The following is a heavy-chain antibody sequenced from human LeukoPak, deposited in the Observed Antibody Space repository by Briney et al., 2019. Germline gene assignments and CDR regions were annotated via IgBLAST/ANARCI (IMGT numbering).Heavy chain of an antibody. V-gene: IGHV3-48*03. CDR1: GFTFSSYE. CDR2: ITSGSTI. D-gene: IGHD3-22*01. J-gene: IGHJ4*02. Sequence: GGSLRLSCAASGFTFSSYEMNWVRQAPGKGLEWVSYITSGSTIYYADSAKGRFTISRDNAKNSLYLQMNGLRAEDTAVYYCARKYYYDSSGYIDYWGQGTLVTVSS. CDR3: ARKYYYDSSGYIDY.